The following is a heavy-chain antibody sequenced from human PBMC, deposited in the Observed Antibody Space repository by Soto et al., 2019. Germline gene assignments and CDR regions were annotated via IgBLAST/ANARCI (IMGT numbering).Heavy chain of an antibody. Sequence: PVGFLRLSCAASGFTFSSYSMNWVRQAPGKGLEWVSSISSSSSYIYYADSVKGRFTISRDNAKNSLYLQMNSLRAEDTAVYYCARDMQQLAFDYWGQGTLVTVSS. CDR3: ARDMQQLAFDY. V-gene: IGHV3-21*01. D-gene: IGHD6-13*01. CDR2: ISSSSSYI. CDR1: GFTFSSYS. J-gene: IGHJ4*02.